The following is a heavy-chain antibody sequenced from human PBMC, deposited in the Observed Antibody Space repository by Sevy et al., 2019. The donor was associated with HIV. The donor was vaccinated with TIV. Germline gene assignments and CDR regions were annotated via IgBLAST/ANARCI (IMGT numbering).Heavy chain of an antibody. D-gene: IGHD6-13*01. CDR1: GFTFNNYA. CDR3: AKHYIHDIADGWYFDL. CDR2: ISGGGGGT. J-gene: IGHJ2*01. Sequence: GGSLRLSCAASGFTFNNYAMSWVRQAPGKGLEGKGLEWVSTISGGGGGTYYADYVSGRFTVSRDNSKNTLYLQVNSLRVVDTAVYYCAKHYIHDIADGWYFDLWGRGTLVTVSS. V-gene: IGHV3-23*01.